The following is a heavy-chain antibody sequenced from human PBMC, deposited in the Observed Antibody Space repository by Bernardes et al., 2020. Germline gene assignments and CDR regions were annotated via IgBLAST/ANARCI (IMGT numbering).Heavy chain of an antibody. CDR2: INHIGST. J-gene: IGHJ4*02. Sequence: SETLSLTFAVYCGSFSGYYCSWILPPPGKGLEWIGEINHIGSTNYNPSLKSRVTISLDTSKNQFSLKLTSVTAADTAVYYCAYSSSWFLKAPSYFDYWGQGTLVTVSS. CDR1: CGSFSGYY. D-gene: IGHD6-13*01. V-gene: IGHV4-34*01. CDR3: AYSSSWFLKAPSYFDY.